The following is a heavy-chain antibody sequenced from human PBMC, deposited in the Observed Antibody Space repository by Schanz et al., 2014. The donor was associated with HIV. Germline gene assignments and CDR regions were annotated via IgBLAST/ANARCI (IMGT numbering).Heavy chain of an antibody. J-gene: IGHJ4*02. CDR2: ISGSGIST. Sequence: EVQLLESGGGLVHPGGSLRLSCAASGLTFSTYAMTWVRQAPGKGLEWVSAISGSGISTYYADSVKGRFTISRDNSKNTLYLQMNSLRAGDTAVYYCAKGQRGMVRGDIDYWGQGTLVTVSS. CDR1: GLTFSTYA. V-gene: IGHV3-23*01. CDR3: AKGQRGMVRGDIDY. D-gene: IGHD3-10*01.